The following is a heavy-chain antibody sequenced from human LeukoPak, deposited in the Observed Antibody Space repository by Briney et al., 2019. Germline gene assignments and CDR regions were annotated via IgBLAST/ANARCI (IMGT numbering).Heavy chain of an antibody. J-gene: IGHJ4*02. CDR1: GFTFSSFW. Sequence: GGSLRLSCAASGFTFSSFWMSWVRQAPGKGLEWVANIKGDGSATYYVGSVKGRFTISRDNAKSSLFLQMNSLRAEDTAVYYCARESRIYGSEGHSGLPPDYWGQGSLVTVSS. CDR2: IKGDGSAT. D-gene: IGHD3-10*01. V-gene: IGHV3-7*01. CDR3: ARESRIYGSEGHSGLPPDY.